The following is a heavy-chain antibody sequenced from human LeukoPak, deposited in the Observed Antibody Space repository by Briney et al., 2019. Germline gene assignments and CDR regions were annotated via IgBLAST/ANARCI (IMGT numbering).Heavy chain of an antibody. J-gene: IGHJ6*03. Sequence: GASVKVSCKASGYTFTGYYMHWVRQAPGQGLEWMGWINPNSGGTNYAQKFQGRVTITADKSTSTAYMELSSLRSEDTAVYYCARDQGYYYYYYMDVWGKGTTVTVSS. CDR1: GYTFTGYY. CDR3: ARDQGYYYYYYMDV. V-gene: IGHV1-2*02. CDR2: INPNSGGT.